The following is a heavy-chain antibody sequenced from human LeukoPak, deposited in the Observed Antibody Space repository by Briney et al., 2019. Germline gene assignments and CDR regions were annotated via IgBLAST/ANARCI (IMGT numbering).Heavy chain of an antibody. V-gene: IGHV3-7*01. D-gene: IGHD3-10*01. CDR3: ARGSPYFYGTDLDY. CDR2: IKQDGSEE. J-gene: IGHJ4*02. CDR1: GFTFSIYW. Sequence: GGSLRLSCAASGFTFSIYWMTWVRQAPGKGLEWVANIKQDGSEEYYVDSVKGRFTISRDNAKNSLYLQMNSLRAEDTAVYYCARGSPYFYGTDLDYWGQGTLVTVSS.